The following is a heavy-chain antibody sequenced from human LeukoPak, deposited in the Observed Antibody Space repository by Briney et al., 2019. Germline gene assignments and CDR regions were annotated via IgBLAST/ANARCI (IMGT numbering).Heavy chain of an antibody. V-gene: IGHV3-30*18. CDR3: AKDAGHCSGGSCYRQDY. CDR2: ISNDGSNK. J-gene: IGHJ4*02. D-gene: IGHD2-15*01. Sequence: GGSLRLSCVVSGFTFSNAWMSWVRQAPGKGPEWVAVISNDGSNKYHAESVRGRFTISRDNSKNTLYLQMNSLRAEDTAVYYCAKDAGHCSGGSCYRQDYWGQGTLVTVSS. CDR1: GFTFSNAW.